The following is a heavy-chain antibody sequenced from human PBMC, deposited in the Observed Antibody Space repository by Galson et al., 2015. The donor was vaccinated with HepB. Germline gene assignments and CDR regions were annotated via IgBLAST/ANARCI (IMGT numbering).Heavy chain of an antibody. CDR1: FSNYA. D-gene: IGHD3-10*01. CDR3: AKENYFGSGTYPRPTQYYYYGLDV. Sequence: FSNYAMTWVRQAPAKGLEWVSAISGSGGSPFYADSVKGRFTISRDNSKNTLYLQMNSLRAEDTAIYFCAKENYFGSGTYPRPTQYYYYGLDVWGQGTTVTVSS. J-gene: IGHJ6*02. V-gene: IGHV3-23*01. CDR2: ISGSGGSP.